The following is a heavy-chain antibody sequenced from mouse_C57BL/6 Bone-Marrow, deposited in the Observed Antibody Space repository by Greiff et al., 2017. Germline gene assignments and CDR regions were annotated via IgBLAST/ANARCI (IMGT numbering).Heavy chain of an antibody. J-gene: IGHJ3*01. V-gene: IGHV14-4*01. CDR2: IDPENGDT. D-gene: IGHD2-12*01. CDR3: TTGYDGPWFAY. CDR1: GFNIKDDY. Sequence: VQLQQSGAELVRPGASVTLSCTASGFNIKDDYMHWVKQRPEQGLEWIGWIDPENGDTEYASKFQGKATITADTSSNTAYQQLSSLTSEDTAVYYCTTGYDGPWFAYWGQGTLVTVSA.